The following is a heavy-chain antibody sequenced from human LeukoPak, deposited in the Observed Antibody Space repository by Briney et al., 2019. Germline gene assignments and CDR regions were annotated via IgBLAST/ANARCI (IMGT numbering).Heavy chain of an antibody. Sequence: SETLSLTCSVSGGSITSHFWSWIRQPPGKGLEWIGYIHYSGSPNYNPSLKSRVTISPDTSKNQLFLKLNSVTAADTAVYYCARLVWLGESPGSWFDSWGQGTLVTVSS. J-gene: IGHJ5*01. CDR1: GGSITSHF. D-gene: IGHD3-10*01. CDR2: IHYSGSP. CDR3: ARLVWLGESPGSWFDS. V-gene: IGHV4-59*11.